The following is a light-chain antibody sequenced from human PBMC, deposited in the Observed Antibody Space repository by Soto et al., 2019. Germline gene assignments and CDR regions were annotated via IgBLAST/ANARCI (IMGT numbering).Light chain of an antibody. V-gene: IGKV3-11*01. CDR3: QQRSNWPLT. J-gene: IGKJ4*01. CDR1: QSISTY. Sequence: EIVLTQSPATLSLSPGERVTLSCRASQSISTYLAWYQQEPGQAPRLLIYDASNRATGIPARFSGSGSGTDFTLTISSLEPEDFAVYYCQQRSNWPLTFGGGTKVDIK. CDR2: DAS.